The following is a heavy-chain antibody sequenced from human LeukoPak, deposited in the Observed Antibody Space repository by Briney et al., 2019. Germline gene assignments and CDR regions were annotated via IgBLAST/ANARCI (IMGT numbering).Heavy chain of an antibody. CDR3: AKQAGWGAYFSFLPFDF. Sequence: GGPLSLSCAASGFTISTNFLNWVRQSPGKGLEWASIIYNVGTTYYADSVKGRFTISRDNSKNSLFLQMNSLRADDTAVYFCAKQAGWGAYFSFLPFDFWGRGTLVTVSS. CDR2: IYNVGTT. J-gene: IGHJ4*02. V-gene: IGHV3-53*01. D-gene: IGHD3-3*01. CDR1: GFTISTNF.